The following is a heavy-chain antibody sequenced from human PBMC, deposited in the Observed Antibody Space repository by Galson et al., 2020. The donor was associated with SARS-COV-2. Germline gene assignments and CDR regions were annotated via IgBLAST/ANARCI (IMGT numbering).Heavy chain of an antibody. V-gene: IGHV3-53*01. CDR1: GFAGRTKY. Sequence: GESLKISCAASGFAGRTKYMSWVRQAPGKGLEWVSLIYSCESTYYADSVRGRFTISRDSSKNTLYLQMNNLKAEDTAVYYCTRGPDHSGSGSYIFHYWGQGTLVTVSS. CDR2: IYSCEST. CDR3: TRGPDHSGSGSYIFHY. D-gene: IGHD3-10*01. J-gene: IGHJ4*02.